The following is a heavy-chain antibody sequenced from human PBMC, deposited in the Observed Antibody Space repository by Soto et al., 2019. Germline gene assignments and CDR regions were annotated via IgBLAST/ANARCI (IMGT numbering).Heavy chain of an antibody. D-gene: IGHD3-22*01. CDR3: ATGGASHNSGYYYFGL. CDR1: GFTFSSYD. V-gene: IGHV3-13*04. Sequence: GGSLRLSCAASGFTFSSYDMHWVRQVTGKGLEWVSTFGSSGDTYYPGSLKGRFTISRENAKNSLYLQMNSLRAEDTAVYYCATGGASHNSGYYYFGLWGQGTLVTVSS. J-gene: IGHJ4*02. CDR2: FGSSGDT.